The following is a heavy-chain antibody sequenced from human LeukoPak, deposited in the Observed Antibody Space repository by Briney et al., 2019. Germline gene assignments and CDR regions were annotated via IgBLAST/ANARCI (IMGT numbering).Heavy chain of an antibody. Sequence: GGSLRLSCAASGFTFSSYAMSWARQAPGKGLEWVSAISGSGGSTYYADSVKGRFTISRDNSKNTLYLQMNSLRAEDTAVYYCAKDRQWELPWYYFDYWGQGTLVTVSS. D-gene: IGHD1-26*01. CDR1: GFTFSSYA. CDR2: ISGSGGST. J-gene: IGHJ4*02. V-gene: IGHV3-23*01. CDR3: AKDRQWELPWYYFDY.